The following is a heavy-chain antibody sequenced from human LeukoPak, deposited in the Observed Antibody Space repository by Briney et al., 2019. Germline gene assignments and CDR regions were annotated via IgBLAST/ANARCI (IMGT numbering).Heavy chain of an antibody. Sequence: ASVKASCKASGYTFTSFSITWVRQAPGQGLEWMGWISVYNGNTNYAQKLQGRVTMTTDTSTSTAYMELRSLRSDDTAVYYCARMGGELLGPWFDYWGQGTLVTVSS. CDR2: ISVYNGNT. CDR3: ARMGGELLGPWFDY. J-gene: IGHJ4*02. CDR1: GYTFTSFS. D-gene: IGHD1-26*01. V-gene: IGHV1-18*01.